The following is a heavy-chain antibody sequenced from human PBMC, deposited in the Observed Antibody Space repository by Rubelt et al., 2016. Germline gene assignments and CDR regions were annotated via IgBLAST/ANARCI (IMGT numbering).Heavy chain of an antibody. CDR2: IYYSGGT. CDR3: ARPPGLRNAHWYFDF. J-gene: IGHJ2*01. V-gene: IGHV4-39*01. D-gene: IGHD4-17*01. CDR1: GGSISSGNYY. Sequence: QLQLQESGPGLVKPSETLSLTCSVSGGSISSGNYYWGWIRQPPGKGLEWIGSIYYSGGTYYNPSLKSRATISADTSNNQFSLKLSSVTAADTAVYYCARPPGLRNAHWYFDFWGRGTLVTVSS.